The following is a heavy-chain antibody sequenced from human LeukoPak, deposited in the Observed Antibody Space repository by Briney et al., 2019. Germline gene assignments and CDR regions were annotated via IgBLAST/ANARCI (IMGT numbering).Heavy chain of an antibody. CDR2: ISGSGAST. V-gene: IGHV3-23*01. D-gene: IGHD6-19*01. J-gene: IGHJ4*02. CDR1: GFTFSTYA. CDR3: AKWGSGWSYYLDS. Sequence: PGGSLRLSCAASGFTFSTYAMSWVRQTPGKGLEWVSAISGSGASTYYTDSVKGRFTISRDNFNNTLYLQMISLRAEDTALYYCAKWGSGWSYYLDSWGQGTLVTVSS.